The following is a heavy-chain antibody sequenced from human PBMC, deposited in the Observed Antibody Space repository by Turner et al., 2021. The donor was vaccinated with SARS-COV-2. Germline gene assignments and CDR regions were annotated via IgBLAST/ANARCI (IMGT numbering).Heavy chain of an antibody. CDR3: ASEGLWPGQSGGFDI. CDR2: I. V-gene: IGHV3-23*01. CDR1: GFTFSSYA. J-gene: IGHJ3*02. D-gene: IGHD5-18*01. Sequence: EVQLLESGGGLVQPGGSLRLSCAASGFTFSSYAMSWVRQAPGKGLEWVSAIKGRFTISRDNSKNTLYLQMSSLRAEDTAVYYCASEGLWPGQSGGFDIWGQGTMVTVSS.